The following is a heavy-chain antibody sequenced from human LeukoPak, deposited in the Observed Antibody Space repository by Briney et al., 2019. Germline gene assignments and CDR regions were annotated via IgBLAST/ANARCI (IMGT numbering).Heavy chain of an antibody. V-gene: IGHV4-61*02. CDR3: ARVSRSWRIDY. D-gene: IGHD6-13*01. CDR1: GGSISSGSYY. CDR2: IYTSGST. J-gene: IGHJ4*02. Sequence: SETLSLTCTVSGGSISSGSYYWSWIRQPAGKGLEWIGRIYTSGSTNYNPSLKSRVTISVDTSKNQFSLKLGSVTAADTAVYYCARVSRSWRIDYWGQGTLVTVSS.